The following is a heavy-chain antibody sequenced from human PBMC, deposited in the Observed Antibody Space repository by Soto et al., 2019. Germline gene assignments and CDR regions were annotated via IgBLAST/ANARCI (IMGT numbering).Heavy chain of an antibody. CDR1: GFTFTDYW. CDR3: ARETYRGFYFDY. V-gene: IGHV3-74*01. Sequence: PGGSLGLSCAASGFTFTDYWTHWVRQAPGKGLVWVSRINSDGSRTSYADSVTGRFTISRDNAKNTLYLQMNSLRVEDTALYYCARETYRGFYFDYWGQGTLVTVSS. D-gene: IGHD4-4*01. CDR2: INSDGSRT. J-gene: IGHJ4*02.